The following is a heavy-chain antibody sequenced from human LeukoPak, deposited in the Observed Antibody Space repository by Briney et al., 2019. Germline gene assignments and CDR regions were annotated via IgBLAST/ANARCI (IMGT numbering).Heavy chain of an antibody. D-gene: IGHD6-13*01. Sequence: PGGSLRLSCAASGFTFSDYYMSWIRQAPGKGLEWVSYISSSGSTIYYADSVKGRFTISRDNAKNSLYLQMNSLRAEDTAVYYCASPFIAAAVTDYWGQGTLVTVSS. V-gene: IGHV3-11*01. CDR3: ASPFIAAAVTDY. J-gene: IGHJ4*02. CDR1: GFTFSDYY. CDR2: ISSSGSTI.